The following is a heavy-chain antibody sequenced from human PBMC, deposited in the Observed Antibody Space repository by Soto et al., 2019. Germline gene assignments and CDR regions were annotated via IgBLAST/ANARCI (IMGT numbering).Heavy chain of an antibody. J-gene: IGHJ6*02. CDR3: ARDVVVVPAAIVVGDYYYYYGMDV. V-gene: IGHV3-21*01. CDR1: GFTFSSYS. D-gene: IGHD2-2*02. Sequence: GGSLRLSCAASGFTFSSYSMNWVRQAPGKGLEWVSSISGSSSYIYYADSVKGRFTISRDNAKNSLYLQMNSLRAEDTAVYYCARDVVVVPAAIVVGDYYYYYGMDVWGQGTTVTVSS. CDR2: ISGSSSYI.